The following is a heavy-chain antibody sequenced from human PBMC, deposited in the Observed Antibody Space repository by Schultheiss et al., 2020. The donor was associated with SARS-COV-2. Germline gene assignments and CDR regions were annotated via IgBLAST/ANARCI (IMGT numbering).Heavy chain of an antibody. Sequence: GESLKISCAASGFTFSSYWMSWVRQAPGKGLEWVSAISGSGGSTYYADSVKGRFTISRDNSKNTLYLQMNSLRAEDTAVYYCARAEHAGTSGDYWGQGTLVTVSS. J-gene: IGHJ4*02. CDR2: ISGSGGST. CDR1: GFTFSSYW. V-gene: IGHV3-23*01. D-gene: IGHD6-13*01. CDR3: ARAEHAGTSGDY.